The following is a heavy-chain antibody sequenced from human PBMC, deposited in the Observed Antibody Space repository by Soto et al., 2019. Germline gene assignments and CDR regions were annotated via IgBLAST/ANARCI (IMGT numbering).Heavy chain of an antibody. D-gene: IGHD1-1*01. CDR1: GGSISSYY. V-gene: IGHV4-59*08. Sequence: QVQLQESGPGLVKPSETLSLTCTVSGGSISSYYWSWIRQPPGKGLEWIGYIYYSGSTNYNPSLMSRVTISVDTSKLQFSLKLSSVTAADTAVYYCARQWGTDAFDIWGQGTMVTVSS. CDR3: ARQWGTDAFDI. CDR2: IYYSGST. J-gene: IGHJ3*02.